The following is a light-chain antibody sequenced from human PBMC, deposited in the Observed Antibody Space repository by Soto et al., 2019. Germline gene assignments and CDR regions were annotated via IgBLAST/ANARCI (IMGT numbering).Light chain of an antibody. Sequence: EIVLTQSPGTLSLSPGERATLSCRASQSVSSSYLAWYQQKPGQAPRLLIYGASSRATGIPDRFSGSGSGADFTLTISRLEPVDFAVYYCQQYGSSPVTFGQGTKVEIK. V-gene: IGKV3-20*01. CDR1: QSVSSSY. CDR2: GAS. J-gene: IGKJ1*01. CDR3: QQYGSSPVT.